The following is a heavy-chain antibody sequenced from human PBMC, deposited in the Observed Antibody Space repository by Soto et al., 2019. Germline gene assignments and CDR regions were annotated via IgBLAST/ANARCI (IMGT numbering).Heavy chain of an antibody. J-gene: IGHJ6*02. CDR2: IYYSGST. V-gene: IGHV4-39*01. D-gene: IGHD4-4*01. CDR3: ARRGKVITTNYGMDV. CDR1: GGSISSSSYY. Sequence: SETLSLTCTVSGGSISSSSYYWGWIRQPPGKGLEWIGSIYYSGSTYYNPSLKSRVTISVDTSKNQFSLKLSSVTAADTAVYYCARRGKVITTNYGMDVWGQGTTGTAP.